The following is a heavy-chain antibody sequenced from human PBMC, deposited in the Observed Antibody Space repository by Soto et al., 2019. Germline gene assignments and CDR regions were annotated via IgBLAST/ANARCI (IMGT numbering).Heavy chain of an antibody. Sequence: GGSLRLSCSASGFTFSSYAMHWVRQAPGTGLEYVSAISSNGGSTYYADSVKGRFTISRDNSKNTLYLQMSSLRAEDTAVYYCVKDRYCSGGSCYGIFDYWGQGTLVTVSS. J-gene: IGHJ4*02. CDR3: VKDRYCSGGSCYGIFDY. CDR2: ISSNGGST. D-gene: IGHD2-15*01. V-gene: IGHV3-64D*06. CDR1: GFTFSSYA.